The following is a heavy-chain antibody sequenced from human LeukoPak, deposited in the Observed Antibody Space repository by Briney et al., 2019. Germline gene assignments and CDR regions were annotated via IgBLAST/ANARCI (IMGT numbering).Heavy chain of an antibody. V-gene: IGHV3-23*01. CDR2: MSGNGGNT. D-gene: IGHD3-10*01. Sequence: HPGGSLRLSCAASGFTFSSYAMSWVRQAPGKGLEWVSVMSGNGGNTHYADAVKGRFTISRDNSKNTLYLQMNSLRAEDTAVYYCAKLLRAGRVLTISLESWGQGTLVTVSS. CDR1: GFTFSSYA. J-gene: IGHJ5*01. CDR3: AKLLRAGRVLTISLES.